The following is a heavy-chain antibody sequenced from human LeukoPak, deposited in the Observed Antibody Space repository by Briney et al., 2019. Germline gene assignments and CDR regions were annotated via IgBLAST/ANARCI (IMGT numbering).Heavy chain of an antibody. Sequence: GGSLRLSCAASGFTFSSYSMTWVRQAPGKGLEWCSSISSSSSYIYYADSVKGRFTISRDNAKNSLYLQMSSLRAEDTAVYYCAGESPYCGGDCYLSDAFDIWGQGTMVTVSS. V-gene: IGHV3-21*01. D-gene: IGHD2-21*02. CDR1: GFTFSSYS. CDR3: AGESPYCGGDCYLSDAFDI. J-gene: IGHJ3*02. CDR2: ISSSSSYI.